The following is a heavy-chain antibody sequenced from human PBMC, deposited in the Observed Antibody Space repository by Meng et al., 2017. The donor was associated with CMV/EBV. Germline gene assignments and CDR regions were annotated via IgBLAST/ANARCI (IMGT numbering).Heavy chain of an antibody. J-gene: IGHJ4*02. CDR1: GYTFTSYY. Sequence: ASVKVSCKASGYTFTSYYMHWVRQAPGQGLEWMGIINPDGGKTTYAQKIQGRAAMTRDTSTSTVYMDLSSLRPEDTAVYYCARDPYGAGSSALDHWGQGTLVTVSS. CDR3: ARDPYGAGSSALDH. V-gene: IGHV1-46*01. D-gene: IGHD3-10*01. CDR2: INPDGGKT.